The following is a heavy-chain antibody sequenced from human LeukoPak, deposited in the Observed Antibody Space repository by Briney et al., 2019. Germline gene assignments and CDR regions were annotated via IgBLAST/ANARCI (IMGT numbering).Heavy chain of an antibody. J-gene: IGHJ5*02. Sequence: GGSLRLSCAASGFTFNNYWMLWLGQAPGKGLVWVSRIKSDGSSIYADSVKGRFTISRDNAKNSMYLHILSLRAEDAAEYACARAVRYYYGSVNYDGFDPWGQGTLVTVSS. CDR3: ARAVRYYYGSVNYDGFDP. D-gene: IGHD3-10*01. CDR2: IKSDGSS. CDR1: GFTFNNYW. V-gene: IGHV3-74*01.